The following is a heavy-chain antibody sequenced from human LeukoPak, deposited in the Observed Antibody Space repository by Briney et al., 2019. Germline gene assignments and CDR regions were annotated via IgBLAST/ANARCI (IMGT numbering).Heavy chain of an antibody. CDR1: GFTFSSYA. D-gene: IGHD4-11*01. V-gene: IGHV3-30-3*01. CDR3: ARGRDYRSPEDY. J-gene: IGHJ4*02. CDR2: ISYDGSNK. Sequence: GGSLRLSCAASGFTFSSYAMSWVRQAPGKGLEWVAVISYDGSNKYYADSVKGRFTISRDNSKNTLYLQMNSLRAEDTAVYYCARGRDYRSPEDYWGQGTLVTVSS.